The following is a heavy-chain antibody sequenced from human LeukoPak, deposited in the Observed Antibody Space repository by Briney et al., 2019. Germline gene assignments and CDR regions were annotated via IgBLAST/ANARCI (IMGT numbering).Heavy chain of an antibody. J-gene: IGHJ4*02. Sequence: PGGSLRLSCAASGFTFSSYAMSWVRQAPGKGLEWVSAISGSGGSTYYADSVKGRFTISRDNSKNTLYLQMNSLRAEDTAVYYCAKLPGWYYYDSSGYYSFYFDYWGQGTLVTVSS. CDR2: ISGSGGST. CDR1: GFTFSSYA. V-gene: IGHV3-23*01. CDR3: AKLPGWYYYDSSGYYSFYFDY. D-gene: IGHD3-22*01.